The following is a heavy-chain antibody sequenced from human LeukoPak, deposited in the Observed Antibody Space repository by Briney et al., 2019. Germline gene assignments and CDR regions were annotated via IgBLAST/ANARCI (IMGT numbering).Heavy chain of an antibody. CDR2: IYYSGGT. V-gene: IGHV4-59*08. J-gene: IGHJ4*02. Sequence: SETLSLTCTVSGGSITSYYWSWIRQSPGKGLEWIGYIYYSGGTDYNPSLKSRVTISMDTSKNQFFLKLRSVTAADTAVYYCARHSVPFDYWGRGTLVTVSS. CDR3: ARHSVPFDY. D-gene: IGHD3-10*01. CDR1: GGSITSYY.